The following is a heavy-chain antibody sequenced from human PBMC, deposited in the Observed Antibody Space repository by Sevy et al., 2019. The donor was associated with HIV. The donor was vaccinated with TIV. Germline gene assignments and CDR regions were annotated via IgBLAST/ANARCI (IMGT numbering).Heavy chain of an antibody. Sequence: SETLSLTCAVSGISITGSYWWSWVHQPPGKGLEWLGDMYHKGTANYNPSHKRRVNISVDKAKNQFSLRMSDVTAADTAVYYCAGATGTDILGYYFQNWGRGTQVTVSS. CDR3: AGATGTDILGYYFQN. J-gene: IGHJ4*02. V-gene: IGHV4-4*02. CDR1: GISITGSYW. D-gene: IGHD1-1*01. CDR2: MYHKGTA.